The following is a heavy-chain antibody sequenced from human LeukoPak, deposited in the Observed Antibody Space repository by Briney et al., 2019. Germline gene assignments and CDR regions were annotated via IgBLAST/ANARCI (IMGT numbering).Heavy chain of an antibody. V-gene: IGHV3-23*01. J-gene: IGHJ4*02. CDR3: AKRLIAAAGHPFDY. Sequence: GGSLRLSCAASGFTFSSYSMNWVRQAPGKGLEWVSAISGSGGSTYYADSVKGRFTISRDNSKNSLYLQMNSLRAEDTAVYYCAKRLIAAAGHPFDYWGQGTLVTVSS. CDR1: GFTFSSYS. D-gene: IGHD6-13*01. CDR2: ISGSGGST.